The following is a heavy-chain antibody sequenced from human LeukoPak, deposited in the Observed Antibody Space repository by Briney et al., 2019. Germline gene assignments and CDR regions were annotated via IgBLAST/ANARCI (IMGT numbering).Heavy chain of an antibody. CDR2: ISSSSYI. CDR1: GFTFSSYS. Sequence: GGSLRLSCAASGFTFSSYSMNWVRQAPGKGLEWVSSISSSSYIYYADSVKGRFTISRDNAKNSLYLQMNSLRAEDTAVYYCARETEWELLPFDYWGQGTLVTVSS. CDR3: ARETEWELLPFDY. D-gene: IGHD1-26*01. J-gene: IGHJ4*02. V-gene: IGHV3-21*01.